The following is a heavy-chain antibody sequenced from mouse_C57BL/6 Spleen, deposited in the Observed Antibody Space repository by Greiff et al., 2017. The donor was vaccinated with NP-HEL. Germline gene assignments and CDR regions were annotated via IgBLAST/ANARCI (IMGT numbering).Heavy chain of an antibody. V-gene: IGHV1-52*01. CDR2: IDPSDSET. CDR1: GYTFTSYW. D-gene: IGHD3-2*02. CDR3: ARGAQATYFDV. Sequence: VQLQQSGAELVRPGSSVKLSCKASGYTFTSYWMHWVKQRPIQGLEWIGNIDPSDSETHYNQKFKDKATLTVDKSSSTAYMQLSSLTSEDSAVYYCARGAQATYFDVWGTGTTVTVSS. J-gene: IGHJ1*03.